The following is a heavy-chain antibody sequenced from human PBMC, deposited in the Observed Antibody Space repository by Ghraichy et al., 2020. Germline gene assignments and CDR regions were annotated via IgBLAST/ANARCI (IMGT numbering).Heavy chain of an antibody. Sequence: GGSLRLSCAVSGLPLNNNHINWVRQAPGKGLEWVSFIYKDGDTSYADSVKGRFTISRDRAKNTVYLQMDSLRDEDTAKYYCAGSLSGLDSGDHWGQGTRVTVSS. D-gene: IGHD6-19*01. J-gene: IGHJ4*02. V-gene: IGHV3-53*01. CDR2: IYKDGDT. CDR3: AGSLSGLDSGDH. CDR1: GLPLNNNH.